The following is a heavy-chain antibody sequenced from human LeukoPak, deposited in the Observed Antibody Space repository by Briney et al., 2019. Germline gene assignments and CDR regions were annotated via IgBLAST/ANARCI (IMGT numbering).Heavy chain of an antibody. Sequence: PGGSLRLSCGASGFTFSSYAMHWVRQAPGRGLEWVAVISYDGTTKCYADSVKGRFTISRDNSKNTLSLQMNSLRAEDTALYYCAKRGRTWDFDYWGQGTLVIVSS. D-gene: IGHD3-16*01. V-gene: IGHV3-33*06. CDR2: ISYDGTTK. CDR1: GFTFSSYA. J-gene: IGHJ4*02. CDR3: AKRGRTWDFDY.